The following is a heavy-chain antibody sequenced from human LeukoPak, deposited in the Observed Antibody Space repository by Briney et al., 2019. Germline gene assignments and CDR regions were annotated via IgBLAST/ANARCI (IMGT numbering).Heavy chain of an antibody. CDR2: IYSSGNT. V-gene: IGHV4-4*07. Sequence: PSETLSLTCSVSGGSISDFYWSWIRQPAGKGLEWIGRIYSSGNTNYNPSLKSRVTMSLDASKNQFSLKLSSVTAADTAVYYSARNSGDFWGQGTLVTVSS. D-gene: IGHD4-23*01. CDR1: GGSISDFY. J-gene: IGHJ4*02. CDR3: ARNSGDF.